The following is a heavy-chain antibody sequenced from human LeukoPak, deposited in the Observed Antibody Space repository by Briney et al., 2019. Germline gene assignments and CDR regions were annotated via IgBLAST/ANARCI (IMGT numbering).Heavy chain of an antibody. V-gene: IGHV4-59*01. CDR3: ARLSVSVGATLGQRNFDY. Sequence: SETLSLTCTVSGGSISSYYWSWLRQPPGKGLEWIGYIYYSGSTNYNPSLKSRVTISVDTSKNQFSLKLSSVTAADTAVYYCARLSVSVGATLGQRNFDYWGQGTLVTVSS. J-gene: IGHJ4*02. CDR2: IYYSGST. D-gene: IGHD1-26*01. CDR1: GGSISSYY.